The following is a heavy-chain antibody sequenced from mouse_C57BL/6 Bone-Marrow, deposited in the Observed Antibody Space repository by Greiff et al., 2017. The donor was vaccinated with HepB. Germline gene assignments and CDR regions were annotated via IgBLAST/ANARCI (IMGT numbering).Heavy chain of an antibody. CDR1: GYAFSSSW. CDR3: ARSEFITTVEPHFDY. D-gene: IGHD1-1*01. CDR2: IYPGDGDT. V-gene: IGHV1-82*01. Sequence: QVQLQQSGPELVKPGASVKISCKASGYAFSSSWMNWVKQRPGKGLEWIGRIYPGDGDTNYNGKFKGKATLTADKSSSTAYMQLSSLTSEDSAVYFCARSEFITTVEPHFDYWGQGTTLTVSS. J-gene: IGHJ2*01.